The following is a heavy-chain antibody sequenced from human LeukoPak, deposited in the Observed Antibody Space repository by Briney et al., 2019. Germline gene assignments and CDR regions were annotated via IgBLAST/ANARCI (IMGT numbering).Heavy chain of an antibody. D-gene: IGHD1-14*01. V-gene: IGHV1-46*01. CDR2: INPSGGST. CDR1: GYTFTSYY. J-gene: IGHJ6*02. CDR3: AKDITGSRWRYYGMDV. Sequence: GASVKVSCKASGYTFTSYYMHWVRQAPGQGLEWMGIINPSGGSTSYAQKFQGRVTMTRDTSTSTVYMELSSLRTEDTALYYCAKDITGSRWRYYGMDVWGQGTTVTVSS.